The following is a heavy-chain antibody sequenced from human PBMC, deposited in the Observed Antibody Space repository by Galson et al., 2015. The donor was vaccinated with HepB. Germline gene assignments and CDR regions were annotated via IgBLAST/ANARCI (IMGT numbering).Heavy chain of an antibody. CDR3: ARDSLAYCGGDCYYDAFEI. Sequence: SLRLSCAASGFTFSSYAMHWVRQAPGKGLEWVAVISYDGSNKYYADSVKGRFTISRDNSKNTLYLQMNSLRAEDTAVYYCARDSLAYCGGDCYYDAFEIWGQGTMVTVSS. J-gene: IGHJ3*02. CDR1: GFTFSSYA. CDR2: ISYDGSNK. V-gene: IGHV3-30-3*01. D-gene: IGHD2-21*02.